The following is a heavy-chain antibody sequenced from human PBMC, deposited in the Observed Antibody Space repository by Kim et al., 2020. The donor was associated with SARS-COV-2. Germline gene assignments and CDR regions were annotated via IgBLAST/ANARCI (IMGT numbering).Heavy chain of an antibody. Sequence: PSLKSRVTISVDTSKNQFSLHLTSVTAADTAVYYCARQGANYYYGMDVWGQGTTVTVSS. D-gene: IGHD3-16*01. J-gene: IGHJ6*02. CDR3: ARQGANYYYGMDV. V-gene: IGHV4-59*08.